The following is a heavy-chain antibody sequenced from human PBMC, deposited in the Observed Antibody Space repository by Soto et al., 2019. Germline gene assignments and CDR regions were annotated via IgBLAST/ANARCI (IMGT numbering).Heavy chain of an antibody. J-gene: IGHJ4*02. D-gene: IGHD3-16*01. CDR1: GGSISSSSYY. CDR2: VYYSGTT. Sequence: QLQLQESGPGLVKPSETLSLTCTVSGGSISSSSYYWGWIRQPPGKGLEWIGSVYYSGTTYYNPSLKSRVTISVDTSKNQCSLKLTPVTAADTAAYYCARHLSRGDYFDYWGQGTLVTVSS. V-gene: IGHV4-39*01. CDR3: ARHLSRGDYFDY.